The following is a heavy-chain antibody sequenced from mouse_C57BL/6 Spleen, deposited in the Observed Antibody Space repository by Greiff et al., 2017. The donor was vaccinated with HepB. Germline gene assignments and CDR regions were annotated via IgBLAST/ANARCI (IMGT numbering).Heavy chain of an antibody. CDR3: ARSERAQLIGSFAY. CDR1: GYAFSSSW. D-gene: IGHD3-1*01. J-gene: IGHJ3*01. V-gene: IGHV1-82*01. Sequence: VQLQQSGPELVKPGASVKISCKASGYAFSSSWMNWVKQRPGKGLEWIGRIYPGDGDTNYNGKFKGKATLTADKSSSTAYMQLSSLTSEDSAVYFCARSERAQLIGSFAYWGQGTLVTVSA. CDR2: IYPGDGDT.